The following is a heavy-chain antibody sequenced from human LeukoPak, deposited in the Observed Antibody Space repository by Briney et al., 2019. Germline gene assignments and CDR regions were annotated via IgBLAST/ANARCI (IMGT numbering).Heavy chain of an antibody. V-gene: IGHV4-59*01. CDR1: GGSISSYY. J-gene: IGHJ4*02. Sequence: PSETLSLTCTVSGGSISSYYWSWIRQPPGKGLEWIGYIYYSGSTNYNPSLKSRVTISVDTSKNQFSLKLSSVTAADTAVYFCASRTVSGWSDYFDFWGQGTLVTVSS. CDR3: ASRTVSGWSDYFDF. CDR2: IYYSGST. D-gene: IGHD6-19*01.